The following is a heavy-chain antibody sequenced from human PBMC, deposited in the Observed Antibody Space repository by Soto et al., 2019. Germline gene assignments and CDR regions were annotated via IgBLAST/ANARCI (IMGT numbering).Heavy chain of an antibody. J-gene: IGHJ4*02. Sequence: GESLKISCKGSGYIFSIYWIGWVRQVPGKGLEWMGIIYPGDSDTRYNPSFQGQVTISVDKSTSTAYLRWNSLKASDTAIYYCATPKPPTRSSNYNSPFDLGGKGTLVPVPS. CDR1: GYIFSIYW. D-gene: IGHD3-3*01. V-gene: IGHV5-51*01. CDR3: ATPKPPTRSSNYNSPFDL. CDR2: IYPGDSDT.